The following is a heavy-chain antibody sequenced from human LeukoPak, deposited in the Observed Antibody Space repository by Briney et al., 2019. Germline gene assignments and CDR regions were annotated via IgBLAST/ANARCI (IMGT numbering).Heavy chain of an antibody. J-gene: IGHJ3*02. V-gene: IGHV3-48*01. Sequence: GGSLRLSCAASGFTFSSYSMNWVRQAPGKGLEWVSYISSSSSTIYYADSVKGRFTISRDNAKNSLYPQMNSLRAEDTAVYYCARDPIAAAGRGAFDIWGQGTMVTVSS. CDR3: ARDPIAAAGRGAFDI. CDR2: ISSSSSTI. CDR1: GFTFSSYS. D-gene: IGHD6-13*01.